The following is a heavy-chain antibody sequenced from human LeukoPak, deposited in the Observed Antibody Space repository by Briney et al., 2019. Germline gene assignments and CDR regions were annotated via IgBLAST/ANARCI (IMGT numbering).Heavy chain of an antibody. Sequence: GGSLRLSCAASGFTSSSYGMHWVRQAPGKGLEWVAVISYDGSNKYYADSVKGRFTISRDNSKNTLYLQMNSLRAEDTAVYYCAKDGEATYSSGWYGYFDYWGQGTLVTVSS. J-gene: IGHJ4*02. D-gene: IGHD6-19*01. CDR3: AKDGEATYSSGWYGYFDY. V-gene: IGHV3-30*18. CDR1: GFTSSSYG. CDR2: ISYDGSNK.